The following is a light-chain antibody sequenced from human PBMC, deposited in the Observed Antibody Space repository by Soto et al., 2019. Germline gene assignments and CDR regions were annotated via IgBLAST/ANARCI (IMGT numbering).Light chain of an antibody. Sequence: DILMTQSPDSLAVSLGERATINCKSSQSILYSSNNKNYLAWYQQKPGQPPKLLIYWASTRESGVPDRFSGSGSGTDFTLNISSQRAEDEAVYKGQQYYSSPFTFGPGTKVEIK. CDR2: WAS. J-gene: IGKJ3*01. CDR3: QQYYSSPFT. CDR1: QSILYSSNNKNY. V-gene: IGKV4-1*01.